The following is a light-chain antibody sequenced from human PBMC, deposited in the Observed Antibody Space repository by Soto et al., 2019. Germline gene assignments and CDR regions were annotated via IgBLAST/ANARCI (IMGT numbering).Light chain of an antibody. CDR2: VVS. V-gene: IGKV3-20*01. CDR3: QQYTSPPWT. J-gene: IGKJ1*01. CDR1: QSVPGNY. Sequence: EIVLTQSPGTLSLSPGERATLSCRASQSVPGNYLAWLQQKPGQAPRVLIYVVSMMATGIPDRFSGSGSGTDFTLTISRLEPEDFAVYFCQQYTSPPWTLGQGTKVDIK.